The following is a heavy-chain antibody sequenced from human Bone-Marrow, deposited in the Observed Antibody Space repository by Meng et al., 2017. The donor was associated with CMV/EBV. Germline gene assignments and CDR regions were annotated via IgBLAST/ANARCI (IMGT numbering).Heavy chain of an antibody. D-gene: IGHD2-2*01. J-gene: IGHJ4*02. CDR2: IYSGGST. Sequence: LSLTCAASGFTVSSNYMSWVRQAPGKGLEWVSVIYSGGSTYYADSVKGRFTISRDNAKNSLYLQMNSLRAEDTALYYCARGLVVPAAINYFDYWGQGTLVTVSS. V-gene: IGHV3-53*01. CDR1: GFTVSSNY. CDR3: ARGLVVPAAINYFDY.